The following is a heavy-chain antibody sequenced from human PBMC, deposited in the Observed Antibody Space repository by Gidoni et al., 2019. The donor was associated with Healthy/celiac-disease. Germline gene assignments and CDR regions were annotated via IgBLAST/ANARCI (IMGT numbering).Heavy chain of an antibody. CDR3: ATTPGRQSQTGATFDI. CDR2: FDPEDAET. CDR1: GDTLTDLS. Sequence: QVQLVQSGAEVKKPGASGTVSCKVSGDTLTDLSIHWVRQAPGKGLEWMGGFDPEDAETLYAQKFQGRVTMTEDTSTDTAYMELRSLRSEDTAVYYCATTPGRQSQTGATFDIWGQGTLVTVSS. J-gene: IGHJ3*02. D-gene: IGHD7-27*01. V-gene: IGHV1-24*01.